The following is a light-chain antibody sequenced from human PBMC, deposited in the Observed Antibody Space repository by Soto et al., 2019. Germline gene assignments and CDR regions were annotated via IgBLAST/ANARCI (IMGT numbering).Light chain of an antibody. Sequence: DIQMTQSPSSLSASVGDRVTITCRASQSISTYLNWYQHKPGKAPKLLIYGAYSLQSGVPSRFSGSGSGTDFSLTISSLQPEDFATYYCQQSYSSPRFTFGPGTKVDIK. CDR1: QSISTY. V-gene: IGKV1-39*01. J-gene: IGKJ3*01. CDR2: GAY. CDR3: QQSYSSPRFT.